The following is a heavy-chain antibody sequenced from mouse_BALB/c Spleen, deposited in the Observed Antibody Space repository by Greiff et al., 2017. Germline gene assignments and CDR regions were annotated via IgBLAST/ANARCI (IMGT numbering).Heavy chain of an antibody. CDR3: ARNWRYDGGYYAMDY. CDR1: GFSLTSYG. CDR2: IWSGGST. V-gene: IGHV2-4-1*01. J-gene: IGHJ4*01. D-gene: IGHD2-14*01. Sequence: VMLVESGPGLVQPSQSLSITCTVSGFSLTSYGVHWVRQSPGKGLEWLGVIWSGGSTDYNAAFISRLSISKDNSKSQVFFKMNSLQADDTAIYYCARNWRYDGGYYAMDYWGQGTSVTVSS.